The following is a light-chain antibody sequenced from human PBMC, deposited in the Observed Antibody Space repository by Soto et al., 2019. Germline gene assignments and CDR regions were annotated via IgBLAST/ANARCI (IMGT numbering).Light chain of an antibody. J-gene: IGKJ1*01. CDR3: QQYHIYSGT. CDR1: QGIRND. V-gene: IGKV1-6*01. CDR2: AAS. Sequence: ASQMTQSPSSLSASVGDSVTITCRASQGIRNDLGWYQQKPGKAPKLLIYAASSLQSGVPSRFSGSGSGTEFSLTISSLQPDDFATYYCQQYHIYSGTFGQGTKVDIK.